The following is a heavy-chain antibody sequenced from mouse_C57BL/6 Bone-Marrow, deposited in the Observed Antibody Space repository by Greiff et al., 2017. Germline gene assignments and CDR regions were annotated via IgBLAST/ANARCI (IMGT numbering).Heavy chain of an antibody. J-gene: IGHJ4*01. CDR2: IDPETGGT. V-gene: IGHV1-15*01. Sequence: QVQLKQSGAELVRPGASVTLSCKASGYTFTVYEMHWVKQTPVHGLEWIGAIDPETGGTAYNQKFKGKAILTADKSSSTAYMELRSLTSEDSAVYYCTRGYYDYLYYYAMDYWGQGTSVTVSS. CDR3: TRGYYDYLYYYAMDY. CDR1: GYTFTVYE. D-gene: IGHD2-4*01.